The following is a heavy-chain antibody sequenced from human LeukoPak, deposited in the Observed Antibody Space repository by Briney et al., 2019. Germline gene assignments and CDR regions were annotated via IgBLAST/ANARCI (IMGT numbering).Heavy chain of an antibody. D-gene: IGHD6-13*01. CDR3: AKDSSSWGFDY. Sequence: GGSLRLSCAASGFTFSSYAMHWVRQAPGKGLEWVAVISYDGSNKYYADSVKGRFTISRDNSKSTLYLQMNSLRAEDTAVYYCAKDSSSWGFDYWGQGTLVTVSS. V-gene: IGHV3-30*04. CDR2: ISYDGSNK. J-gene: IGHJ4*02. CDR1: GFTFSSYA.